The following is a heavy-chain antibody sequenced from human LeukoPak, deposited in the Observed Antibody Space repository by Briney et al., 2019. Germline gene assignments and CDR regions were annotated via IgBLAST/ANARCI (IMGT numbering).Heavy chain of an antibody. Sequence: GGSLRLSCEASGFTFSSFGMHWVRQAPGKGLEWVALTWSDGSDYFYPDSVKGRFTISRDNSKNTVYLQMNSLRDEDTAVYFCARDRGYCRGGRCYSNYFDLWGQGTLVTVSS. CDR1: GFTFSSFG. V-gene: IGHV3-33*01. J-gene: IGHJ4*02. CDR2: TWSDGSDY. D-gene: IGHD2-15*01. CDR3: ARDRGYCRGGRCYSNYFDL.